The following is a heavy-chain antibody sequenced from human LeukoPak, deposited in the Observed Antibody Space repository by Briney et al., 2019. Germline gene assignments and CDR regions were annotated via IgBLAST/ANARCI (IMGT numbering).Heavy chain of an antibody. Sequence: ASVKVSCKASGYTFTGYYMHWVRQAPGQGLEWMGWINPNSGGTNYAQKFQGRVTMTRDTSISTAYMELSRLRSDDTAVYYCARDLRVSRPAAGGMDVWGKGTTVTVSS. CDR3: ARDLRVSRPAAGGMDV. CDR2: INPNSGGT. CDR1: GYTFTGYY. J-gene: IGHJ6*04. D-gene: IGHD6-13*01. V-gene: IGHV1-2*02.